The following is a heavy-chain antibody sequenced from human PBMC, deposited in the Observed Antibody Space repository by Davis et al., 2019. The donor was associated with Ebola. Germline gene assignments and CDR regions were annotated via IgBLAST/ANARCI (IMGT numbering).Heavy chain of an antibody. CDR1: GGSISSYY. V-gene: IGHV4-59*01. CDR2: IYHSGST. J-gene: IGHJ3*02. D-gene: IGHD3-10*01. Sequence: GSLRLSCTVSGGSISSYYWSWIRQPPGKGLEWIGYIYHSGSTYYNPSLKSRVTISVDRSKNQFPLKLSSVTAADTAVYYCARYYGSGSLADAFDIWGQGTMVTVSS. CDR3: ARYYGSGSLADAFDI.